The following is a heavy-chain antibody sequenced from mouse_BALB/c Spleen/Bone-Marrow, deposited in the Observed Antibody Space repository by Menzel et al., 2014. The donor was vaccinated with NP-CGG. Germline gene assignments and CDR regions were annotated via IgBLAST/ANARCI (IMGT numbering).Heavy chain of an antibody. Sequence: VQLQESGSVLVRPGASVKLSCKASGYTFTNSWMHWAKQRPGQGLEWIGEIHPNSGNTNYNEKFKGKATLTVDTSSSTAYVDLSSLTSEDSAVYYCARGDPYYRYSDYWGQGTTLTVSS. D-gene: IGHD2-14*01. CDR1: GYTFTNSW. J-gene: IGHJ2*01. V-gene: IGHV1S130*01. CDR3: ARGDPYYRYSDY. CDR2: IHPNSGNT.